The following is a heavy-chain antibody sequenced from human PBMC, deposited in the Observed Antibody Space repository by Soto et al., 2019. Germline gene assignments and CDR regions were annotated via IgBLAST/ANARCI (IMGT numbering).Heavy chain of an antibody. D-gene: IGHD1-26*01. Sequence: GGYLRLSCAASGFTFDDYGMSWARQAPGKGLEWVSGVNWNGGSTGYADSVKGRFTISRDNAKNSLYLQMNSLRAEDTAFYYCVRGASLNFDYWGQGTLVTVSS. CDR1: GFTFDDYG. CDR2: VNWNGGST. CDR3: VRGASLNFDY. V-gene: IGHV3-20*04. J-gene: IGHJ4*02.